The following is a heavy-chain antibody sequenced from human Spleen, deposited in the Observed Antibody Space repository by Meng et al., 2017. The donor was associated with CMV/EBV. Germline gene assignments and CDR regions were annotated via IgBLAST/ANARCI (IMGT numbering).Heavy chain of an antibody. CDR1: GGSISTYY. Sequence: SETLSLTCNVSGGSISTYYWSWMRQPPGKGLEWIGYIYYSGSTNYNPSLKSRVSISVDTSQNQFSLKLSSVTAADTAVYYCARGGTDPMHNWFDPWGQGTLVTVSS. J-gene: IGHJ5*02. D-gene: IGHD1-1*01. V-gene: IGHV4-59*01. CDR3: ARGGTDPMHNWFDP. CDR2: IYYSGST.